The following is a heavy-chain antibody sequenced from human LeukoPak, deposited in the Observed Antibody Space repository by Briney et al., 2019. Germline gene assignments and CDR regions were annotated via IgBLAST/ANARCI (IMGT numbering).Heavy chain of an antibody. V-gene: IGHV3-23*01. CDR1: GFTFDDYA. D-gene: IGHD2-2*01. CDR2: ISGSGGDT. J-gene: IGHJ4*02. Sequence: GGSLRLSCAASGFTFDDYAMHWVRQAPGKGLEWVSAISGSGGDTYYADSVKGRFTISRDNSKNTLYLEMNSLRAEDTAIYYCANPLGYCGDTSCPLEILSYWGQGTLVTVSS. CDR3: ANPLGYCGDTSCPLEILSY.